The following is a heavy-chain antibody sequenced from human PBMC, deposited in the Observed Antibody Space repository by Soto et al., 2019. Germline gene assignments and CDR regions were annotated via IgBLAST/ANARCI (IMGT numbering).Heavy chain of an antibody. J-gene: IGHJ6*02. V-gene: IGHV4-38-2*02. Sequence: SETLSLTCTVSGYSISSGYYWGWIRQPPGKGLEWIGSIYHRGSTYYNPSLKSRVTISVDTSKNQFSLKLSSVTAADTAVYYCASSSGSYYYYYYYGMDVWGQGTTVTVSS. CDR1: GYSISSGYY. CDR2: IYHRGST. D-gene: IGHD1-26*01. CDR3: ASSSGSYYYYYYYGMDV.